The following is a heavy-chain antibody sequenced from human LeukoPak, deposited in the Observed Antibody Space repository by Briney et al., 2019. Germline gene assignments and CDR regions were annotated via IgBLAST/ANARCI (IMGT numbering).Heavy chain of an antibody. CDR2: ISSSSASI. J-gene: IGHJ6*04. D-gene: IGHD2-15*01. Sequence: GGSLRLSCAASGFTFSSYSMNWVRQAPGKGLGWVSSISSSSASIYYADSVKGRFTISRDNAKNSLYLQMNSLRAEDTAVYYCARVPNIVGGSGMDVWGKGTTVTVSS. CDR3: ARVPNIVGGSGMDV. CDR1: GFTFSSYS. V-gene: IGHV3-21*01.